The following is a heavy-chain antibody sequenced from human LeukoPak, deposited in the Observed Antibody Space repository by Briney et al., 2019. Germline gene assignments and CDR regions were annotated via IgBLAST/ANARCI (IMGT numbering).Heavy chain of an antibody. CDR3: VREGGSDWYSGWFDP. Sequence: GGSLRLSCAASGFTFSSYGMHWVRQAPGKGLEWVANIKQDGSEKYYVDSVKGRFTISRDNAKNSLYLQMNSLRAEDTAVYYCVREGGSDWYSGWFDPWGQGTLVIVSS. J-gene: IGHJ5*02. CDR2: IKQDGSEK. D-gene: IGHD6-19*01. CDR1: GFTFSSYG. V-gene: IGHV3-7*01.